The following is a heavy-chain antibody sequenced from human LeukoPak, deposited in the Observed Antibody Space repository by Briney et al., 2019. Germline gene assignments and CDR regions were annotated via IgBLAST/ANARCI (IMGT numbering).Heavy chain of an antibody. CDR2: IYYSGST. V-gene: IGHV4-30-4*08. CDR1: GGSISSGDYY. D-gene: IGHD2-2*01. CDR3: TSTNCSSASCYGANWFDP. J-gene: IGHJ5*02. Sequence: SQTLSLTCAVSGGSISSGDYYWSWIRQPPGKGLEWIGSIYYSGSTFHYNPSLKSRLIISVDTSKNQFSLRLSSVTAADTAVYYCTSTNCSSASCYGANWFDPWGQGTLVTVSS.